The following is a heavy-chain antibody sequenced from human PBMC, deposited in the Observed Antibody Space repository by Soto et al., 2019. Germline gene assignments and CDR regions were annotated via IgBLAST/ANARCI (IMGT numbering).Heavy chain of an antibody. V-gene: IGHV4-31*03. CDR3: ARDVIHYYYCSGIYYKNYGMDV. D-gene: IGHD3-10*01. Sequence: LSLTCTVSGGSISRGGYYWSWIRQHPGKGLEWIGYIYYSGSTYYKPSLKSRVTISVDTSKNQFSLKLSSVTAADTAVYYCARDVIHYYYCSGIYYKNYGMDVCGQGTTVTVSS. J-gene: IGHJ6*02. CDR2: IYYSGST. CDR1: GGSISRGGYY.